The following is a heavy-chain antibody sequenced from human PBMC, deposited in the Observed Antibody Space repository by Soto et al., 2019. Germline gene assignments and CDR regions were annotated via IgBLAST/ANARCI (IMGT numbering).Heavy chain of an antibody. CDR1: GYTLTELS. CDR2: FDPEDGET. CDR3: ATRAYYRQFDY. J-gene: IGHJ4*02. V-gene: IGHV1-24*01. Sequence: ASVKVSCKVSGYTLTELSMHWVRQAPGKGLEWMGGFDPEDGETIYAQKFQGGVTMTEETSTDTAYMELSSLRSEDTAVYYCATRAYYRQFDYWGQGTLVTVSS. D-gene: IGHD1-26*01.